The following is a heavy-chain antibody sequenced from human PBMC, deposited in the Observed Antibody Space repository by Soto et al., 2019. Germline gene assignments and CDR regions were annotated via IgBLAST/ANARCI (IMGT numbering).Heavy chain of an antibody. Sequence: EVQLLESGGGLVQPGGSLRLSCAASGFTFSSYAMNWVRQAPGKGLEWVSVISGSGGSTYYADSVKGRFTISRDNSKNTLYLQMNSVRAEDPAVYYCARRSSGWYFDYWGQGTLVTVSS. CDR3: ARRSSGWYFDY. D-gene: IGHD6-19*01. J-gene: IGHJ4*02. CDR2: ISGSGGST. CDR1: GFTFSSYA. V-gene: IGHV3-23*01.